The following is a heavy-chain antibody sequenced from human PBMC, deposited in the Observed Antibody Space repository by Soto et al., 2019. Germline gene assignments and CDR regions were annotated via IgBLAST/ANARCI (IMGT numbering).Heavy chain of an antibody. CDR3: AKNEGSGRYPAEYFHGMDV. CDR1: GYSFTSYW. V-gene: IGHV5-51*01. J-gene: IGHJ6*02. Sequence: GESLKISCKGSGYSFTSYWIGWVRQMPGKGLEWMGIIYPGDSDTRYSPSFQGQVTISADKSISTAYLQWSSLKASDTAMYYCAKNEGSGRYPAEYFHGMDVWGQGTTVTVSS. CDR2: IYPGDSDT. D-gene: IGHD1-26*01.